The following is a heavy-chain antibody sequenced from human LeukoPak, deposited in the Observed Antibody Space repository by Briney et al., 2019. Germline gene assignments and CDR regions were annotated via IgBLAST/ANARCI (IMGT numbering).Heavy chain of an antibody. V-gene: IGHV1-46*01. CDR3: ARESIVVVPAAIWKGYYYGMDV. J-gene: IGHJ6*02. CDR2: INPSGGST. Sequence: ASVKVSCKASGYTFTSYYMHWVRQAPGQGLEWMGMINPSGGSTSYAQKFQGRVTKTRDTSTSTVYMELSSLRSEDTAVYYCARESIVVVPAAIWKGYYYGMDVWGQGTTVTVSS. CDR1: GYTFTSYY. D-gene: IGHD2-2*02.